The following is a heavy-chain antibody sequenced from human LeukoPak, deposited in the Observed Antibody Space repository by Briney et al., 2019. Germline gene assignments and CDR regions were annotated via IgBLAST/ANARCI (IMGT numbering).Heavy chain of an antibody. CDR1: GFTFSSYW. CDR2: IKSDDSST. D-gene: IGHD1-26*01. CDR3: ARGDGGSYQGRFDY. V-gene: IGHV3-74*01. J-gene: IGHJ4*02. Sequence: GGSLRLSCAASGFTFSSYWMHWVRQAPGKGLVWVSRIKSDDSSTSYADSVKGRFTISRDNAKNTLYLQMNSLRAEDTAVYYCARGDGGSYQGRFDYWGQGTLVTVSS.